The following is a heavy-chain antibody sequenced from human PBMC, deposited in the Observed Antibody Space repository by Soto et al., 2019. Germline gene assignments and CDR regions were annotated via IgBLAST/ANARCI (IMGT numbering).Heavy chain of an antibody. CDR2: IYPGDSDT. V-gene: IGHV5-51*01. Sequence: GESLKISCKGSGYSFTSYWIGWVRQMPGKGLEWMGIIYPGDSDTRYSPSFQGQVTISADKSISTAYLQWSSLKASDTAMYYCARDRIVGSTNYCYGMDVWGQGTAVTVSS. CDR3: ARDRIVGSTNYCYGMDV. CDR1: GYSFTSYW. D-gene: IGHD1-26*01. J-gene: IGHJ6*02.